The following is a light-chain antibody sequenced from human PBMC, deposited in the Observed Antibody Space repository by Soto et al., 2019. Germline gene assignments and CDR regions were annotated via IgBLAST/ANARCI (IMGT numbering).Light chain of an antibody. CDR2: AAS. CDR1: QSVSSN. J-gene: IGKJ1*01. V-gene: IGKV3-15*01. Sequence: MTKSPATLSVSPGDRATLSCRASQSVSSNLAWYQQKPGQAPRLLIYAASTRATGIPARFSGSGSGAEFTLTISSLQSEDFAIYYCHQYNNWPPWTFGQGTKVAIK. CDR3: HQYNNWPPWT.